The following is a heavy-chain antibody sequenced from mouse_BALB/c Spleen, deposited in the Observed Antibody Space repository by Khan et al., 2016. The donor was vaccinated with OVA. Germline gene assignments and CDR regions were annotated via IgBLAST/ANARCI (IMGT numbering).Heavy chain of an antibody. Sequence: VQLKESGPELVKPGASVKVSCKASGYSFTDYNMYWVKQSHGKSLEWIGYIDPYNGGSNYSQKFRGKATLTVDKSSSTAFMHLNSLTSEDSAVYYCTLIYTIGSGVDYWGQGTTLTVSS. CDR1: GYSFTDYN. D-gene: IGHD2-12*01. CDR3: TLIYTIGSGVDY. CDR2: IDPYNGGS. V-gene: IGHV1S135*01. J-gene: IGHJ2*01.